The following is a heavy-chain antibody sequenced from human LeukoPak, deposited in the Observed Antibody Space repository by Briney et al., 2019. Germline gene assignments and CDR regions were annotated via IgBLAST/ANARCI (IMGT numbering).Heavy chain of an antibody. CDR2: ISWNSGSI. CDR1: GFTFDDYA. D-gene: IGHD6-6*01. J-gene: IGHJ4*02. V-gene: IGHV3-9*01. Sequence: GRSLRLSCAASGFTFDDYAMHWVRQAPGKGREWVSGISWNSGSIGYADSVKGRVTISRDNAKNSLYLQMNSLRAEDTDLYYCAKDPGIAARRGEAWGQGTLVTVSS. CDR3: AKDPGIAARRGEA.